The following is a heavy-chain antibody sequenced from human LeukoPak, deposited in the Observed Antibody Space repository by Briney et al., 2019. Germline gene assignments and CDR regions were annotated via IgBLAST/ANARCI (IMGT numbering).Heavy chain of an antibody. CDR2: TYSGGST. CDR3: ARFGGCSSTSCKLYYYYGMDV. D-gene: IGHD2-2*01. CDR1: GFTFSSNY. V-gene: IGHV3-66*01. J-gene: IGHJ6*02. Sequence: GSLRLSCAASGFTFSSNYMSWVRQAPGKGLEWVSVTYSGGSTYYADSVKGRFTISRDNSKNTLYLQMNSLRAEDTAVYYCARFGGCSSTSCKLYYYYGMDVWGQGTTVTVSS.